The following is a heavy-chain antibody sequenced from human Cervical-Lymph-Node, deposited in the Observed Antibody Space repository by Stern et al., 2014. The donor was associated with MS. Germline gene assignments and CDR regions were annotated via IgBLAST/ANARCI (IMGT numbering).Heavy chain of an antibody. CDR1: GYTFTGYY. CDR2: INPNSGGT. D-gene: IGHD6-13*01. J-gene: IGHJ4*02. V-gene: IGHV1-2*06. Sequence: VQLVESGAEVKKPGASVKVSCKASGYTFTGYYMHWVRQAPGQGLEWMGRINPNSGGTNYAQKCQGRVTMTRDTSISTAYMELSRLRSDDTAVYYCAIAAAGTSPRYWGQGTLVTVSS. CDR3: AIAAAGTSPRY.